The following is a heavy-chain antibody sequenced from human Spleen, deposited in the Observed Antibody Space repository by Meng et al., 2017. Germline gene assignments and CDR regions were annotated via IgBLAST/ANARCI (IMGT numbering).Heavy chain of an antibody. Sequence: LSLTCAASGFTFSNYALHWVRQAPGKGLEWVAIISYDGSNKYYADSVKGRFTISRDNSKNTLYLQMNSLRDEDTAVYYCARGHDSVVYWGDGYHAMDVWGQGTTVTVSS. CDR3: ARGHDSVVYWGDGYHAMDV. J-gene: IGHJ6*02. V-gene: IGHV3-30*01. CDR2: ISYDGSNK. CDR1: GFTFSNYA. D-gene: IGHD3-22*01.